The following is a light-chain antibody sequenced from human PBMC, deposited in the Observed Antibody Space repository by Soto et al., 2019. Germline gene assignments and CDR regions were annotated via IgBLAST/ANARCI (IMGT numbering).Light chain of an antibody. V-gene: IGKV1-9*01. Sequence: ILLTQSPSSLSASVGDRVTITCRASQGIDSSFAWYQQKPGKAPKLLIYAASSLQSGVPSRFSGSGSGTDFTLTISSLQPEDFATYFYQQLHDYAITFGQGTRLEI. CDR1: QGIDSS. CDR2: AAS. CDR3: QQLHDYAIT. J-gene: IGKJ5*01.